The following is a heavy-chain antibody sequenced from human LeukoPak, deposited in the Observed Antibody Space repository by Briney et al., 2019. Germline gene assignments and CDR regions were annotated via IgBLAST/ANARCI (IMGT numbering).Heavy chain of an antibody. Sequence: SERLSLTCTVSGASISSQYWSLIRKTPGKGLEWIAYIHHTETSKYNPSLKSRVTISIDTSMNQFSLTLSSVTAADTAVYYCARDRVGQQLVGRKNYYYYMDVWGKGTTVTISS. D-gene: IGHD6-13*01. CDR3: ARDRVGQQLVGRKNYYYYMDV. V-gene: IGHV4-59*11. J-gene: IGHJ6*03. CDR2: IHHTETS. CDR1: GASISSQY.